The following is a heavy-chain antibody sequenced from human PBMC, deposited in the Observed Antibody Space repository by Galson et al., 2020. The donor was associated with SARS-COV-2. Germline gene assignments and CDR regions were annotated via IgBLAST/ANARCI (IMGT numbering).Heavy chain of an antibody. J-gene: IGHJ3*02. CDR2: TWFDGNNK. CDR1: GRSFSGYY. D-gene: IGHD3-22*01. V-gene: IGHV3-33*08. Sequence: LSLTCAVYGRSFSGYYWSWLRQAPGKGPEWVAFTWFDGNNKYYADPVKGRFAIPRDNSKNTLFLQMNSLRPEDTAVYYCVGDPPNSGYALDIWGQGTMVTVSS. CDR3: VGDPPNSGYALDI.